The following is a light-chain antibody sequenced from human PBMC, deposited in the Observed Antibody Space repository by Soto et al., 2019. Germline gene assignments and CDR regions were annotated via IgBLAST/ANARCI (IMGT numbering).Light chain of an antibody. V-gene: IGKV1-39*01. CDR2: AAS. CDR1: QSITTY. CDR3: QQSYSSLYT. J-gene: IGKJ2*01. Sequence: DTQMIQSPSSLSASVGDRVTITCRASQSITTYLNWYQQKPGKAPKLLIYAASSLQSGVPSRFSGSGSGTDFTLTISSLQPEDSASYYCQQSYSSLYTFGQGTKLEIK.